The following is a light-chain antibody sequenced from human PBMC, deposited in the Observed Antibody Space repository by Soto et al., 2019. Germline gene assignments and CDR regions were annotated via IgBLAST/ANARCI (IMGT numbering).Light chain of an antibody. J-gene: IGKJ4*01. CDR3: QQYGSSPH. Sequence: EIVLTQSPGTLSLSPGQRGTLSCRASQSIGDNDLAWYQQKPGQAPRLLIYGASTRATGIPDRFSGSGSGTDFTLTISRLEPEDFALYYCQQYGSSPHFGGGTKVEIK. V-gene: IGKV3-20*01. CDR2: GAS. CDR1: QSIGDND.